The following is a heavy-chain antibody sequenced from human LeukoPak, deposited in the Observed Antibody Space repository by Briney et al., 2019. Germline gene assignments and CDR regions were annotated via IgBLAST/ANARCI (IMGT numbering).Heavy chain of an antibody. Sequence: GGSLRLSCAASGFTFSSYWMNWVRQAPGKGLEWVANIKKDGSERYFVDSVKGRFTISRDNTKKSLYLQMNTLRAEDTAVYYCARDLAGPPQEAFDIWGQGTMVTVSS. V-gene: IGHV3-7*01. CDR1: GFTFSSYW. CDR3: ARDLAGPPQEAFDI. J-gene: IGHJ3*02. CDR2: IKKDGSER.